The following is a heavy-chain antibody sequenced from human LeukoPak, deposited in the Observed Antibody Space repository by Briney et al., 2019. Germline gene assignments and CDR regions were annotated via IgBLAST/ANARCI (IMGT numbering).Heavy chain of an antibody. Sequence: GGSLRLSCAASGFTFDDYGMSWVRQAPGKGLEWVSGINWNGGSTGYADSVKGRFTISRDNAKNSLYLQMSSLRAEDTALYYCARESYSSSWYLYYYYYMDVWGKGTTVTVSS. D-gene: IGHD6-13*01. CDR2: INWNGGST. CDR1: GFTFDDYG. CDR3: ARESYSSSWYLYYYYYMDV. V-gene: IGHV3-20*04. J-gene: IGHJ6*03.